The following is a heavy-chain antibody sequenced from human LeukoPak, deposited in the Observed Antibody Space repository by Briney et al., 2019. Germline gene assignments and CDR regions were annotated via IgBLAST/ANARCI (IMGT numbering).Heavy chain of an antibody. J-gene: IGHJ3*02. CDR3: ARLHKQQLKRGIDI. Sequence: SETLSLTCTVSGGSISSYYWGWIRQPPGKGLEWIGSIYYSGSTYYNPSLKSRVTISVDTSKNQFSLKLSSVTAADTAVYYCARLHKQQLKRGIDIWGQGTMVTVSS. CDR2: IYYSGST. CDR1: GGSISSYY. D-gene: IGHD6-13*01. V-gene: IGHV4-39*01.